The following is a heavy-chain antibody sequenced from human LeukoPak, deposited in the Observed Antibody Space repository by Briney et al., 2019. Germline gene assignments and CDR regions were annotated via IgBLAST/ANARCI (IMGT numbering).Heavy chain of an antibody. V-gene: IGHV3-74*01. Sequence: GGSLRLSCAASGFTFSSYWMHWVRQAPGKGLVWVSRINSDGSSTSYADSVKGRFTISRDNAKNSLYLQMNSLRAEDTALYYCARDLSRHTIFGPGPTPFDYWGQGTLVTVSS. CDR1: GFTFSSYW. D-gene: IGHD3-3*01. J-gene: IGHJ4*02. CDR3: ARDLSRHTIFGPGPTPFDY. CDR2: INSDGSST.